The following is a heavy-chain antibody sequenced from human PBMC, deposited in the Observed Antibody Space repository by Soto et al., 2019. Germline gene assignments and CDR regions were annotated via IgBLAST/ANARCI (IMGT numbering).Heavy chain of an antibody. CDR3: ASLRSGSYAFDI. Sequence: GGSLRLSCAASGFTFSSYTMHWVRQAPGKGLEWVATISFDGSKKDYADSVKGRFTISRDNSKNTLYLQVNSLTPEDTAVYYCASLRSGSYAFDIWGQGTMVTVSS. CDR2: ISFDGSKK. J-gene: IGHJ3*02. D-gene: IGHD1-26*01. V-gene: IGHV3-30-3*01. CDR1: GFTFSSYT.